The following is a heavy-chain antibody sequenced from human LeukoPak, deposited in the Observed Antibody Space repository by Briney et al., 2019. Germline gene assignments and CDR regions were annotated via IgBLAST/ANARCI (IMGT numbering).Heavy chain of an antibody. CDR3: AIPDTAMVKPFDY. CDR2: IRYDGSNK. J-gene: IGHJ4*02. V-gene: IGHV3-30*02. Sequence: GGSLRLSCAASGFTFSSYGMHWVRQAPGKGLEWVAFIRYDGSNKYYADSVKGRFTISRDNSKNTLYLQMNSLRAEDTAVYYCAIPDTAMVKPFDYWGQGALVTVSS. CDR1: GFTFSSYG. D-gene: IGHD5-18*01.